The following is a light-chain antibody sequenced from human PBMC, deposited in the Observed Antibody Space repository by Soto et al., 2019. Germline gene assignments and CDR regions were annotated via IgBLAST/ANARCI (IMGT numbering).Light chain of an antibody. CDR1: SSDVGSYNL. CDR2: EVS. CDR3: CSYAGSSTLVV. Sequence: QSALTQPASVSGSPGQSITISCTGTSSDVGSYNLVSWYQQHPGKAPKLMIYEVSKPPSGVSNRFSGSKSGNTASLTISGLQAEDEADDYCCSYAGSSTLVVFGGGTKVTVL. J-gene: IGLJ2*01. V-gene: IGLV2-23*02.